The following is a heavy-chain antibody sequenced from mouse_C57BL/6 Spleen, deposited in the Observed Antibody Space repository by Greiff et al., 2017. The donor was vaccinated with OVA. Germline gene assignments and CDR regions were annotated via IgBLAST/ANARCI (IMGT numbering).Heavy chain of an antibody. V-gene: IGHV3-6*01. D-gene: IGHD2-3*01. J-gene: IGHJ1*03. CDR2: ISYDGSN. CDR3: AREDDYWYFDV. CDR1: GYSITSGYY. Sequence: EVKLQESGPGLVKPSQSLSLTCSVTGYSITSGYYWNWIRQFPGNKLEWMGYISYDGSNNYNPSLKNRISITRDTSKNQFFLKLNSVTTEDTATYYCAREDDYWYFDVWGTGTTVTVSS.